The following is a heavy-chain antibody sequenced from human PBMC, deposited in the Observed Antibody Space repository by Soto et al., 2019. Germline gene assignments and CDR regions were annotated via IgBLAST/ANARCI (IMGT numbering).Heavy chain of an antibody. V-gene: IGHV3-9*01. J-gene: IGHJ6*02. CDR2: ISWSGDMI. Sequence: PWGSLRLSCAASGFGFDEDAMHWVRQAPWKCLEWVSGISWSGDMIRYADSVKCRFTISRDNGKNSLYLQMNSLRTEDTAFYYCARAYSGRLPRRADYYFAMDVWGQGTTVTVSS. CDR1: GFGFDEDA. D-gene: IGHD2-15*01. CDR3: ARAYSGRLPRRADYYFAMDV.